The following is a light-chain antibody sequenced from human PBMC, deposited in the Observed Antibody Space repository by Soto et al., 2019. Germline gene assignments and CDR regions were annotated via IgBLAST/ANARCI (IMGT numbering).Light chain of an antibody. CDR2: AAS. CDR1: QDISSF. J-gene: IGKJ5*01. V-gene: IGKV1-9*01. CDR3: QQLNSYPLT. Sequence: IQLTQSPSSLSASIGDRVTITCRASQDISSFLAWYQQKPGKAPRLLIYAASTLQSGVPSRFSGSGSGTDFTLTISSLQPEDFATYFCQQLNSYPLTFGQGTRLEIK.